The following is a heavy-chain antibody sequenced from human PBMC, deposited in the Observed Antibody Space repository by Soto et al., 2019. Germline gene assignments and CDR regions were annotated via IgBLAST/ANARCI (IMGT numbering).Heavy chain of an antibody. CDR1: GGTFTTYS. CDR3: ASEGDVPTAVITGSFDC. V-gene: IGHV1-69*01. D-gene: IGHD3-16*01. Sequence: QVQLVQSGAEVKKPGSSVKVSCKASGGTFTTYSINWVRQAPGQGLEWMGGIIPIFGSANYAQKFRGRVTITADELTSTVYMELSSLRSEDTAVYYCASEGDVPTAVITGSFDCWGQGTLVTVSS. J-gene: IGHJ4*02. CDR2: IIPIFGSA.